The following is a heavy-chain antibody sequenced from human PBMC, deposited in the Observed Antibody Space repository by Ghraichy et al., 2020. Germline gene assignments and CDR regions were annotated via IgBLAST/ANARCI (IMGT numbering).Heavy chain of an antibody. CDR2: ISGSGESA. CDR3: ATSCRMGYYYDNSGSYHFDY. J-gene: IGHJ4*02. D-gene: IGHD3-22*01. Sequence: GESLNISCAASGFTFSTYAMSWVRQAPGNGLEWVSGISGSGESAYYADSVKGRFAISRDNSKNTLYLTMNSLRAEDTAVYFCATSCRMGYYYDNSGSYHFDYCGQGTLFTVSS. V-gene: IGHV3-23*01. CDR1: GFTFSTYA.